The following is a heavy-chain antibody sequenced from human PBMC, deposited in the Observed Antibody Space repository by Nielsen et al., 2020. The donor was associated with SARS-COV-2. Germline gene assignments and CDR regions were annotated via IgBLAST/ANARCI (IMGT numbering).Heavy chain of an antibody. J-gene: IGHJ6*02. Sequence: GESLKISCPASGFTFSSYAMSWVRQAPGKGLEWVSTIGASGGSTYYPDSVKGRFTTSRDNAKNSLYLQMNSLRAEDTALYYCASHSDYYYGMDVWGQGTTVTVSS. D-gene: IGHD1-26*01. CDR1: GFTFSSYA. V-gene: IGHV3-23*01. CDR2: IGASGGST. CDR3: ASHSDYYYGMDV.